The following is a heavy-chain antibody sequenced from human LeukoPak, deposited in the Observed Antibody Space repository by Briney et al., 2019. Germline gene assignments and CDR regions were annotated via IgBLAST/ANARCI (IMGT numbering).Heavy chain of an antibody. CDR2: MNPNSGNT. CDR1: GYTFTSYD. J-gene: IGHJ4*02. Sequence: ASVKVSCKASGYTFTSYDINWVRQATGQGLEWMGWMNPNSGNTGYAQKFQVRVTMTRNTSISTAYSELSSLRPADTAVYYCASQPRVKGSGSYYSDYWGQGTLVTVSS. CDR3: ASQPRVKGSGSYYSDY. D-gene: IGHD3-10*01. V-gene: IGHV1-8*01.